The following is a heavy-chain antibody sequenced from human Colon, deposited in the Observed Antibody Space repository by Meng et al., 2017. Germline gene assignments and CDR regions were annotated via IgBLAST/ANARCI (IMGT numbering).Heavy chain of an antibody. J-gene: IGHJ4*02. D-gene: IGHD3-16*02. CDR1: GYTFTASF. CDR2: VNSDNGDT. CDR3: ATGPEFVSTLDF. V-gene: IGHV1-3*04. Sequence: QVHLVQSGAEVKKPGASVKISCGASGYTFTASFMHWVRQAPGQRLEWMGRVNSDNGDTDYSQRFQDRVSISRDTSATTAYMELSSLRSEDTAVYYCATGPEFVSTLDFWGQGTLVTVSS.